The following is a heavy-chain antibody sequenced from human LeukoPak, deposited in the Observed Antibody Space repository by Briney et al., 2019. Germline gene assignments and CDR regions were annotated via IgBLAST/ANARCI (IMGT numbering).Heavy chain of an antibody. D-gene: IGHD1-26*01. CDR2: ISSCSSYI. J-gene: IGHJ4*02. V-gene: IGHV3-21*01. CDR3: ARGSYSGSYYVNY. Sequence: GGSLRLSCAASGFTFSSYSMNWVRQAPGKGLEWVSSISSCSSYIYYADSMKGRFTISRDNAKNSLYLQMNSLRAEDTAVYYCARGSYSGSYYVNYWGQGTLVTVSS. CDR1: GFTFSSYS.